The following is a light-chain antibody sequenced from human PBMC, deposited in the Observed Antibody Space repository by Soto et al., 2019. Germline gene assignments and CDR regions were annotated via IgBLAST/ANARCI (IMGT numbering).Light chain of an antibody. CDR3: QAWTISSDHHVV. V-gene: IGLV3-21*02. CDR2: DAT. Sequence: SYALTQPPSMSVAPGQTARIPCGGNTIGGEGVHWYQQKTGQAPVLVVFDATVRPSWIPERFSGSHSGNTATLTITRVEAGDEADYYCQAWTISSDHHVVFGGGTKLTVL. CDR1: TIGGEG. J-gene: IGLJ2*01.